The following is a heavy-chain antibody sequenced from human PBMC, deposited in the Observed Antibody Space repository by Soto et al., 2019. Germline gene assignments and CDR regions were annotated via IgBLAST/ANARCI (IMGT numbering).Heavy chain of an antibody. CDR2: ISYDGSNK. D-gene: IGHD3-10*01. CDR3: ARARGSGSYPVYYGMDV. J-gene: IGHJ6*02. V-gene: IGHV3-30-3*01. CDR1: GFTFSSYA. Sequence: QVQLVESGGGVVQPGRSLRLSCAASGFTFSSYAMHWVRQAPGKGLEWVAVISYDGSNKYYADSVKGRFTISRDNSKNTLYLQMNSLRAEDTAVYYCARARGSGSYPVYYGMDVWGQGTTVTVSS.